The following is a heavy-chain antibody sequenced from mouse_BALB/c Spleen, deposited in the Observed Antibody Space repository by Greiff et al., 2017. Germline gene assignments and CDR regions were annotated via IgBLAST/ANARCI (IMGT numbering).Heavy chain of an antibody. CDR3: ARFITTVVARYYFDY. D-gene: IGHD1-1*01. Sequence: VQLKQSGAELVKPGASVKLSCTASGFNIKDTYMHWVKQRPEQGLEWIGRIDPANGNTKYDPKFQGKATITADTSSNTAYLQLSSLTSEDTAVYYCARFITTVVARYYFDYWGQGTTLTVSS. V-gene: IGHV14-3*02. J-gene: IGHJ2*01. CDR2: IDPANGNT. CDR1: GFNIKDTY.